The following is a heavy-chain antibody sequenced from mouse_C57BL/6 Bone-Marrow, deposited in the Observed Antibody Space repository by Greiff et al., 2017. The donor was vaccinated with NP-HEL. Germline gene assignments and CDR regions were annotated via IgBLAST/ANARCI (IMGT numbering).Heavy chain of an antibody. CDR2: ISGGGGNT. D-gene: IGHD4-1*01. Sequence: DVMLVESGGGLVKPGGSLKLSCAASGFTFSSYTMSWVRQTPEKRLEWVATISGGGGNTYYPDSVKGRFTISRDNAKNTLYLQMSSLRSEDTALYYCARQRGSNWDYWGQGTTLTVSS. V-gene: IGHV5-9*01. CDR3: ARQRGSNWDY. J-gene: IGHJ2*01. CDR1: GFTFSSYT.